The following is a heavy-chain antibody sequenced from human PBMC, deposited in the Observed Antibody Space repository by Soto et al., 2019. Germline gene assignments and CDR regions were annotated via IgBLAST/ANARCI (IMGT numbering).Heavy chain of an antibody. J-gene: IGHJ3*01. V-gene: IGHV1-2*02. CDR1: GYTLTGYY. D-gene: IGHD3-22*01. Sequence: QAQLVQSGAEVKKPGTSLRVSCKASGYTLTGYYLHWVRQAPGQGLEWMGWLRPDRGEAIYAQRVASRDSMTRETTIRRAYMEVQRLGSDYTAVYYCARGGYYDSGINKGDPAVWGQGTLITVSS. CDR2: LRPDRGEA. CDR3: ARGGYYDSGINKGDPAV.